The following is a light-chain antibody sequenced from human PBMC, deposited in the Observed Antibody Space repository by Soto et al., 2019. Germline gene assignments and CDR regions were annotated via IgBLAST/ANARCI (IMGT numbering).Light chain of an antibody. Sequence: QSALTQPPSASGSPGQSVTISCTGTSSDVGGYNYVSWYQQHPGKAPKLMIYVVSKRPSGVPDRFSGSKSGNTASLTVSGLQAEDEADYYCSSYAGSSSLVFGGGTKLTVL. V-gene: IGLV2-8*01. CDR1: SSDVGGYNY. CDR2: VVS. CDR3: SSYAGSSSLV. J-gene: IGLJ2*01.